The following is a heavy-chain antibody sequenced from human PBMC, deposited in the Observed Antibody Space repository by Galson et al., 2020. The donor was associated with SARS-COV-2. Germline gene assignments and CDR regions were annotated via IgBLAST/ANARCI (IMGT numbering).Heavy chain of an antibody. J-gene: IGHJ3*02. D-gene: IGHD3-22*01. Sequence: SETLSLTCAVYGGSFSGYYWSWIRQPPGKGLEWIGEINHSGSPNYNPSLKSRVTISVDTSKNQFSLKLSSVTAADTAVYYCARRRRGTMKGNAFDIWGQGTMVTVSS. V-gene: IGHV4-34*01. CDR1: GGSFSGYY. CDR3: ARRRRGTMKGNAFDI. CDR2: INHSGSP.